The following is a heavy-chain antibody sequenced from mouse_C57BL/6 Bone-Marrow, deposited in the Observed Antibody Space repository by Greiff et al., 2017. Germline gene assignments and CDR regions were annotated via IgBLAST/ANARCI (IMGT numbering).Heavy chain of an antibody. CDR2: IYPRSGNT. CDR3: AFQLGPWFAY. V-gene: IGHV1-81*01. CDR1: GYTFTSYG. J-gene: IGHJ3*01. D-gene: IGHD4-1*02. Sequence: QVQLKESGAELARPGASVKLSCKASGYTFTSYGISWVKQRTGQGLEWIGEIYPRSGNTYYNEKFKGKDTLTADKSSSTAYMELRSLTSEDSAVYFCAFQLGPWFAYWGQGTLVTVSA.